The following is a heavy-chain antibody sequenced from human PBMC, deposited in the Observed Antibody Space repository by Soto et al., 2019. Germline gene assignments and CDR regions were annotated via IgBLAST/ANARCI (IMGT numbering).Heavy chain of an antibody. CDR1: GASVSSHH. Sequence: QVQLQESGPGVVKPSETLSLTCTVSGASVSSHHWTWIRQPPGKGLEWIGDYSDSASYSPSLKSRXTISAATAKNQFSLNRSSVTAADTAVYYCAAYRRGEGGRGYWGQGTLVTVSS. V-gene: IGHV4-59*08. J-gene: IGHJ4*02. CDR3: AAYRRGEGGRGY. D-gene: IGHD6-19*01. CDR2: DYSDSA.